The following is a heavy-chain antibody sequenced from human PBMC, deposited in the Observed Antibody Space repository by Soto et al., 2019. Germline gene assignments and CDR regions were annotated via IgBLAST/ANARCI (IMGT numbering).Heavy chain of an antibody. J-gene: IGHJ4*02. Sequence: QITLKESGPTLVRPTQTLTLTCTFSGFSLTTTGVGVGWIRQPPGKALEWLALIYWDDDKRFSPSLKSRLTPTTDPSKNQVVLTLTNMDPVDTATYSCAHSRITGTILAFDSWGQGALVTVSS. CDR1: GFSLTTTGVG. CDR3: AHSRITGTILAFDS. CDR2: IYWDDDK. D-gene: IGHD1-7*01. V-gene: IGHV2-5*02.